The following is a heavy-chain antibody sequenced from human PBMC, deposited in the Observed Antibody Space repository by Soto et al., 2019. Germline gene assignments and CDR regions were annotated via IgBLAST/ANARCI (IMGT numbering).Heavy chain of an antibody. J-gene: IGHJ4*02. CDR2: INDDGIST. V-gene: IGHV3-74*01. Sequence: GSLRLSCAASGFTFSMYWMHRVRQVPGKGPEWVSRINDDGISTNYADSVKGRFTISRDNAKNTLYLQMNALRVEDTAVYYCTRGPRSTSTGTGAFWGQGTLVTVSS. D-gene: IGHD1-1*01. CDR1: GFTFSMYW. CDR3: TRGPRSTSTGTGAF.